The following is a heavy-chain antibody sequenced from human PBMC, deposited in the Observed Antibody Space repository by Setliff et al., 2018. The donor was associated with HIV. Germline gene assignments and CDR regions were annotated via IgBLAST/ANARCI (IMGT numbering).Heavy chain of an antibody. CDR3: TRGEAVAVPFDY. CDR1: GGSISSYY. Sequence: SETLSLTCTVSGGSISSYYWSWIRQPPGKGLDWVGSIYYSGSTNYNPSLKSRVTISLDTSKNQFSLKLSSVTAADTAVYYCTRGEAVAVPFDYWGQGTLVTVSS. V-gene: IGHV4-59*01. J-gene: IGHJ4*02. CDR2: IYYSGST. D-gene: IGHD6-19*01.